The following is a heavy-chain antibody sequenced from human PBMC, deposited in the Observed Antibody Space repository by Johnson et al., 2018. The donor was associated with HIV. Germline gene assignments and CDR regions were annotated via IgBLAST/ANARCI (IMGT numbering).Heavy chain of an antibody. D-gene: IGHD6-13*01. J-gene: IGHJ3*02. V-gene: IGHV3-7*03. CDR2: IKQDGSEK. Sequence: VQLVESGGGLVQPGGSLRLSCVASGFTFSRYWMSWVRQAPGKGLEWVANIKQDGSEKYYVDSVKGRFTISRDNAKDSLYLQMNSLRPDDTAVYYCARGGSSWYLRAFDIWGQGTMVTVSS. CDR3: ARGGSSWYLRAFDI. CDR1: GFTFSRYW.